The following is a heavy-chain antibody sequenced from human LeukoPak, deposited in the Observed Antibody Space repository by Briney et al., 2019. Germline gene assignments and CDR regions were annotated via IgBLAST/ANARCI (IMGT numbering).Heavy chain of an antibody. CDR3: ARHGSGSPTYDQ. V-gene: IGHV4-59*01. Sequence: SETLSLTCTVSGGSISSYYWSWIRQPPGKGLEWIGYIYYSGSTNYNPSLKSRVTISVDTSKNQFSLKLSSVTAADTAVYYCARHGSGSPTYDQWGQGTLVTVSS. D-gene: IGHD3-10*01. J-gene: IGHJ4*02. CDR1: GGSISSYY. CDR2: IYYSGST.